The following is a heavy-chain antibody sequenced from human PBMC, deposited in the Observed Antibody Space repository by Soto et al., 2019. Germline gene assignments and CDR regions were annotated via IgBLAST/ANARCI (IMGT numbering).Heavy chain of an antibody. J-gene: IGHJ4*02. D-gene: IGHD4-17*01. CDR2: IYYSGST. CDR3: ARLVGDYGDYQSDY. CDR1: GGSISSSSYY. V-gene: IGHV4-39*01. Sequence: SETLSLTCTVSGGSISSSSYYWGWIRQPPGKGLEWIGSIYYSGSTYYNPSLKSRVTISVDTSKNQFSLKLSSVTAADTAVYYCARLVGDYGDYQSDYWGQGTLVTVSS.